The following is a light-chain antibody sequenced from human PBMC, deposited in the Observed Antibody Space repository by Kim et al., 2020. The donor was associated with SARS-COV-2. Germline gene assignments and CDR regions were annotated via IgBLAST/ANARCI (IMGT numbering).Light chain of an antibody. Sequence: RGERATLSCRASQSVNSNYLAWYRQKPGQAPRLLIYATSTRATGVPDRLSGSGSGTDFTLTISGLEPEDFAVYYCQQYVRSPETFGQGTKVDIK. CDR1: QSVNSNY. J-gene: IGKJ1*01. V-gene: IGKV3-20*01. CDR2: ATS. CDR3: QQYVRSPET.